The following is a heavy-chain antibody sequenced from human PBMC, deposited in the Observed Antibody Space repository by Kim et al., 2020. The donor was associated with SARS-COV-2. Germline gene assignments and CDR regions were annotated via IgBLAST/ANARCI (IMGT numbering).Heavy chain of an antibody. CDR3: ARSYSNYHYYYYYMDV. V-gene: IGHV1-69*02. J-gene: IGHJ6*03. Sequence: KFQGRVTITADKSTSTAYMELSSLRSEDTAVYYCARSYSNYHYYYYYMDVWGKGTTVTVSS. D-gene: IGHD4-4*01.